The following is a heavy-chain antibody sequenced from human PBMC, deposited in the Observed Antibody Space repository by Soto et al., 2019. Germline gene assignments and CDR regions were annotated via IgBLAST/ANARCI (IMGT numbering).Heavy chain of an antibody. D-gene: IGHD1-26*01. CDR1: AFTISNA. CDR3: AQGPLVGANYKYYDMDV. CDR2: FSGDGINT. Sequence: PGGSLRLSCAAPAFTISNAMPWVRQSPVKGLEWVSSFSGDGINTYYADSAKGRFTFSRDNSKNTVYLQMDNLRVEDTAVYHCAQGPLVGANYKYYDMDVWGQGTTVTVSS. J-gene: IGHJ6*02. V-gene: IGHV3-23*01.